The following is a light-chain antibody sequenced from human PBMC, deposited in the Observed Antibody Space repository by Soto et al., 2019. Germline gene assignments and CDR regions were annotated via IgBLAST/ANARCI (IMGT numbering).Light chain of an antibody. CDR2: AAS. CDR1: QGISSY. V-gene: IGKV1-9*01. CDR3: QQYYSTFWT. J-gene: IGKJ1*01. Sequence: IQLTQSPSSLSASVGDRVTITCRASQGISSYLAWYQQKPGKSPKLLIYAASTLQSGVPSRFSGSGSGTDFTLTISSLQAEDVAVYYCQQYYSTFWTFGQGTKVDIK.